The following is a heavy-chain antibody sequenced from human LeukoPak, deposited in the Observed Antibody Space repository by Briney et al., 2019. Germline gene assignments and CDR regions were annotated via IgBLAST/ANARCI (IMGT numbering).Heavy chain of an antibody. CDR3: ASSPQVLRYFDWLPRDFAY. J-gene: IGHJ4*02. CDR2: IYYSGST. CDR1: GGSISSSSYY. Sequence: PSETLSLTCTVSGGSISSSSYYWGGIRQPPGKGLEWIGSIYYSGSTYYNPSLKSRVTISVDTSKNQFSLKLSSVTAADTAVYYCASSPQVLRYFDWLPRDFAYWGQGTLVTVSS. D-gene: IGHD3-9*01. V-gene: IGHV4-39*01.